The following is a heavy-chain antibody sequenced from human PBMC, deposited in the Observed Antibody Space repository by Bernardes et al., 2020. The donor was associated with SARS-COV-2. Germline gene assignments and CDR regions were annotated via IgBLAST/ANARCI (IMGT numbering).Heavy chain of an antibody. V-gene: IGHV4-34*01. CDR3: ARGTLFYGDETTKYYYYYGMDV. CDR2: INHSGST. D-gene: IGHD4-17*01. CDR1: GGSFSGYY. Sequence: SETLSLTCAVYGGSFSGYYWSWIRQPPGKGLEWIGEINHSGSTNYNPSLKSRVTISVDTSKNQFSLKLSSVTAADTAVYYCARGTLFYGDETTKYYYYYGMDVWGQGTTVTVSS. J-gene: IGHJ6*02.